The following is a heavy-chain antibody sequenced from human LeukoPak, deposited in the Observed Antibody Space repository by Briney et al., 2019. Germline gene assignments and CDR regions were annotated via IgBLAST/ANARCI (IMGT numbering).Heavy chain of an antibody. CDR1: GFTFSSYG. D-gene: IGHD1-26*01. CDR3: AKQQGLPYEWEFLAEYYFDY. Sequence: PGGSLRLSCAASGFTFSSYGMHWVRQAPGKGLEWVAVISYDGSNKYYADSVKGRFTISRDNSKNTLYLQMNSLRAEDTAVYYCAKQQGLPYEWEFLAEYYFDYWGQGTLVTVSS. V-gene: IGHV3-30*18. J-gene: IGHJ4*02. CDR2: ISYDGSNK.